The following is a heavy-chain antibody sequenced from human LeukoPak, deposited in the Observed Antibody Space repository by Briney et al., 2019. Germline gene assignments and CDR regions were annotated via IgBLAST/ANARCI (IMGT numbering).Heavy chain of an antibody. Sequence: GGSLRLSCAASGFTFSSYGMHWVRPAPGKGLEWVAVYDGSNKYYADSVKGRFTISRDNSKNTLYLQMNSLRAEDTAVYYCAIEPLVAAAAAFDYWGQGTLVTVPS. D-gene: IGHD6-13*01. V-gene: IGHV3-33*01. CDR3: AIEPLVAAAAAFDY. CDR2: YDGSNK. CDR1: GFTFSSYG. J-gene: IGHJ4*02.